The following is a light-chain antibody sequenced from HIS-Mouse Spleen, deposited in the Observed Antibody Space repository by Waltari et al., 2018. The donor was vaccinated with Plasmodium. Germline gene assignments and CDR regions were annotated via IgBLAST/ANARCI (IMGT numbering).Light chain of an antibody. CDR3: QQYNNWPPIT. CDR1: KSVSSN. J-gene: IGKJ3*01. V-gene: IGKV3-15*01. Sequence: EIVLTQSPATLSVSPGERATLSCRASKSVSSNLAWYQQQPGQAPRLLIYGASTRATGIPARLSGSGSGTEFTLTISSLQSEDFAVYYCQQYNNWPPITFGPGTKVDIK. CDR2: GAS.